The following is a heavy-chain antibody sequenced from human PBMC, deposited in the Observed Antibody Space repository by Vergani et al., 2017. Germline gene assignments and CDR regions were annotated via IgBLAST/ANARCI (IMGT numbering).Heavy chain of an antibody. CDR2: INPIFGTA. V-gene: IGHV1-69*06. CDR3: ARDTPWFVPAAPIKNYYYGMDV. Sequence: QVQLVQSGAEVKKPGASVKVSCKASGYTFTGYYMHWVRQAPGQGLEWMGWINPIFGTANYAQKFQGRVTITADKSTSTAYMELSSLRSEDTAVYYCARDTPWFVPAAPIKNYYYGMDVWGQGTTVTVSS. J-gene: IGHJ6*02. D-gene: IGHD2-2*01. CDR1: GYTFTGYY.